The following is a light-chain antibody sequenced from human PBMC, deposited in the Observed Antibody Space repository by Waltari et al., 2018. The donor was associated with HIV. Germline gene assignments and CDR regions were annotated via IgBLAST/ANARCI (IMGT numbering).Light chain of an antibody. CDR2: GAS. V-gene: IGKV3-20*01. Sequence: EIVLTQSPGTPSLSPGDRATLSCRASQSVPRTFLAWYQQKRGQTPRLLIYGASSRASGIPDKFRGGGSGADFTLTISRLEPEDFAVYYCLQYGSLPYSFGQGTNLEIK. CDR3: LQYGSLPYS. CDR1: QSVPRTF. J-gene: IGKJ2*03.